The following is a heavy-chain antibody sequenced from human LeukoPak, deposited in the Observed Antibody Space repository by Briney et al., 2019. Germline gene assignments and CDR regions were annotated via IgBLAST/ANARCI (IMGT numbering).Heavy chain of an antibody. Sequence: SETLSLTCTVSGGSVSSGSYYWGWIRQPPGKGLEWIGSIYYSGSTYYNPSLKSRVTISVDTSKNQFSLKLSSVTAADTAVYYRVAGFWSGYYEANFDYWGQGTLVTVSS. CDR2: IYYSGST. CDR1: GGSVSSGSYY. CDR3: VAGFWSGYYEANFDY. D-gene: IGHD3-3*01. V-gene: IGHV4-39*01. J-gene: IGHJ4*02.